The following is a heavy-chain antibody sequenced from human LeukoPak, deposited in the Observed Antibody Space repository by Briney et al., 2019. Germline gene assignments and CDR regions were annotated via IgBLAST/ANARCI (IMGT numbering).Heavy chain of an antibody. CDR3: ARVNGYSYGSMYYFDY. CDR2: IIPILGIA. Sequence: ASVKVSCKASGGTFTSSTISWVRQAPGQGLEWMGSIIPILGIANYAQKFQGTVTITAEKSTSTAYMELSSLRSEDTAVYYCARVNGYSYGSMYYFDYWGQGTLVTVSS. CDR1: GGTFTSST. V-gene: IGHV1-69*02. D-gene: IGHD5-18*01. J-gene: IGHJ4*02.